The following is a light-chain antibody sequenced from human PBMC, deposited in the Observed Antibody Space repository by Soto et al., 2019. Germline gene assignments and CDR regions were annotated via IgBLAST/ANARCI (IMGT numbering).Light chain of an antibody. Sequence: EIVLTQAPATLSLSPGERATLSCRASQRVSNYLAWYQQKPGQTPRLLIYDASNRVTGIPARFSGSGSGTDFTLTISSLEPEDFAVYYCQQRLDWPVTFGQGTRLEIK. J-gene: IGKJ5*01. CDR3: QQRLDWPVT. CDR1: QRVSNY. V-gene: IGKV3-11*01. CDR2: DAS.